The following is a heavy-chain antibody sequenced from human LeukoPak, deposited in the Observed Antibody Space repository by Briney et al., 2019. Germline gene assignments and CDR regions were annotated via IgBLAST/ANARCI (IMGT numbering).Heavy chain of an antibody. CDR2: MNPNNGNT. CDR1: GYTFTSYD. V-gene: IGHV1-8*01. J-gene: IGHJ6*03. Sequence: ASVKVSCKASGYTFTSYDINWVRQATGQGLEWMGWMNPNNGNTGYAQKFQGRVTMTRNTSISTAYMELSSLRSEDTAVYYCARTSYSSGWYWYYYYYMDVWGKGTTVTVSS. CDR3: ARTSYSSGWYWYYYYYMDV. D-gene: IGHD6-19*01.